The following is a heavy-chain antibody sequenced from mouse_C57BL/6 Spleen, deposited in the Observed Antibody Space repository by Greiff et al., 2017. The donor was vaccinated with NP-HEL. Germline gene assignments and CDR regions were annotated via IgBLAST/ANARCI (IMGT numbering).Heavy chain of an antibody. V-gene: IGHV1-72*01. CDR1: GYTFTSYW. CDR2: IDPNSGGT. J-gene: IGHJ3*01. D-gene: IGHD1-1*01. CDR3: ASMELRGWFAY. Sequence: QVQLKQPGAELVKPGASVKLSCKASGYTFTSYWMHWVKQRPGRGLEWIGRIDPNSGGTKYNEKFKSKATLTVDKPSSTAYMQLSSLTSEDSAVYYCASMELRGWFAYWGQGTLVTVSA.